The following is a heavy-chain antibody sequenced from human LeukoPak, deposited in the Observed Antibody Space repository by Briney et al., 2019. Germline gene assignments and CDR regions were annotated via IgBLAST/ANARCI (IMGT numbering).Heavy chain of an antibody. CDR1: GFSFSTYT. Sequence: PGGSLRLSCAASGFSFSTYTMNWVRQAPGKGLDWVSYISSSSSTIYYADPVKGRFTISRDNANNSLYLQMNSLRDEDTAVYYCARARRYRSSWYHDYWGQGSLVTVSS. V-gene: IGHV3-48*02. D-gene: IGHD6-13*01. J-gene: IGHJ4*02. CDR2: ISSSSSTI. CDR3: ARARRYRSSWYHDY.